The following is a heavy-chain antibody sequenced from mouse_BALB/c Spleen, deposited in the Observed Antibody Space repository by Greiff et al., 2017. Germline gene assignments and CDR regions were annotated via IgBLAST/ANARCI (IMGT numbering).Heavy chain of an antibody. CDR3: ARGEWYFDV. J-gene: IGHJ1*01. V-gene: IGHV3-2*02. CDR1: GYSITSDYA. Sequence: EVKLVESGPGLVKPSQSLSLTCTVTGYSITSDYAWNWIRQFPGNKLEWMGYISYSGNTSYNPSLKSRISITRDTSKNQFFLQLNSVTTEDTATYYCARGEWYFDVWGEGTTVTVSS. CDR2: ISYSGNT.